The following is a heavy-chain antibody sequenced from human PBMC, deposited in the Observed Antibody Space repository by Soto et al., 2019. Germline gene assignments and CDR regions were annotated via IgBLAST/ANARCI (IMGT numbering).Heavy chain of an antibody. D-gene: IGHD3-16*01. J-gene: IGHJ4*02. CDR1: GGSFSGYY. CDR2: INHSGST. V-gene: IGHV4-34*01. CDR3: ARGRRSGEGDY. Sequence: SETLSLTCAVYGGSFSGYYWIWIRQPPGKGLEWIGEINHSGSTNYNPSLKSRVTISVDTSKNQFSLKLSSVTAADTAVYYCARGRRSGEGDYWGQGTLVTVYS.